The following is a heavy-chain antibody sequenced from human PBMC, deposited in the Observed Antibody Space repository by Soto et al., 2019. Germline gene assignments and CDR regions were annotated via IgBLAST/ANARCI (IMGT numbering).Heavy chain of an antibody. J-gene: IGHJ4*02. CDR3: AKGGDGYCSTTSCLFHFDY. Sequence: EVQLLESGGGLVQTGGSLRLSCAASGFTFSTYAMSWVRQAPGKGLEWVSTISGSADATFYADSVKGRFAIVRDNSRSMFYLQRHSLRAEDTAVYYCAKGGDGYCSTTSCLFHFDYWGPGTLATVSS. CDR2: ISGSADAT. CDR1: GFTFSTYA. V-gene: IGHV3-23*01. D-gene: IGHD2-2*01.